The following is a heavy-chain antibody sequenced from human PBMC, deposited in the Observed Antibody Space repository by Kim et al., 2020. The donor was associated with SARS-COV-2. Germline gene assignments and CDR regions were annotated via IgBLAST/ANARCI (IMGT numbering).Heavy chain of an antibody. CDR1: GFTFSSYG. CDR2: ISDDGSNK. D-gene: IGHD4-17*01. J-gene: IGHJ6*02. Sequence: GGSLRLSCAASGFTFSSYGMHWVRQAPGKGLEWVAVISDDGSNKYYADSVKGRFTISRDNSKNTVYLQMNSLRAEDTAVYYCAKDTTVTTPDYYYGMDVWGHGTTVTVSS. CDR3: AKDTTVTTPDYYYGMDV. V-gene: IGHV3-30*18.